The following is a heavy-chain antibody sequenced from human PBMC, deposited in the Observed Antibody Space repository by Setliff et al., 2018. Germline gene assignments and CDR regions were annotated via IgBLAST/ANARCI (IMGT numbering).Heavy chain of an antibody. V-gene: IGHV4-39*01. J-gene: IGHJ6*03. Sequence: SETLSLTCRVSGGSISSGNYYWGLIRQPPGKGLEWVATIYYSGSTYSNPSLKSRLITSVDAPDTQFSVKLSFVTAADTAVYYCARHKPNGSGSYPSLYMDVWGKGIMVTVSS. CDR1: GGSISSGNYY. CDR2: IYYSGST. D-gene: IGHD3-10*01. CDR3: ARHKPNGSGSYPSLYMDV.